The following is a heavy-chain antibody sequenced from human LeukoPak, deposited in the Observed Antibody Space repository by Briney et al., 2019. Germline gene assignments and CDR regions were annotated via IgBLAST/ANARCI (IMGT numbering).Heavy chain of an antibody. V-gene: IGHV3-21*01. J-gene: IGHJ4*02. D-gene: IGHD3-10*01. Sequence: GGSLRLSCAASGFTFSSYSMNWVRQAPGKGLEWVSSISSSSSYIYYADSVKGRFTISRDNAKNSLYLQMNSLRAEDTAVYYCARDHYGSGSYSPYYFDYWGQGTLVTVSS. CDR3: ARDHYGSGSYSPYYFDY. CDR2: ISSSSSYI. CDR1: GFTFSSYS.